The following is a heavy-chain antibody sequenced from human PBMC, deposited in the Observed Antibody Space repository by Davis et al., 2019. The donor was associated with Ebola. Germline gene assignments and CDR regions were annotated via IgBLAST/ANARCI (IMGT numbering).Heavy chain of an antibody. CDR1: GYTFTGYY. Sequence: ASVKVSCKASGYTFTGYYMHWVRQAPGQGLEWMGWINPNSGGTNYAQKFQGRVTMTRDTSISTAYMELSRLRSDDTAVYYCASSSGWYGLHFDYWGQGTLVTVSS. D-gene: IGHD6-19*01. V-gene: IGHV1-2*02. CDR2: INPNSGGT. CDR3: ASSSGWYGLHFDY. J-gene: IGHJ4*02.